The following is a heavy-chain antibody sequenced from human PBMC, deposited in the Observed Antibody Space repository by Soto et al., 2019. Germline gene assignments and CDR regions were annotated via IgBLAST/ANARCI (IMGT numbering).Heavy chain of an antibody. V-gene: IGHV3-64D*06. Sequence: GGSLRLSCSGSGFTFSHHSLYWDRQPPGKGLQCVSSISGSGGNIYYAESVKGRFTISRDNSKNTLYLQMSSLSSEDSAVYYCVKLSGYCTGGSCFSYFDYWGQGTPVTVSS. D-gene: IGHD2-15*01. CDR2: ISGSGGNI. J-gene: IGHJ4*02. CDR3: VKLSGYCTGGSCFSYFDY. CDR1: GFTFSHHS.